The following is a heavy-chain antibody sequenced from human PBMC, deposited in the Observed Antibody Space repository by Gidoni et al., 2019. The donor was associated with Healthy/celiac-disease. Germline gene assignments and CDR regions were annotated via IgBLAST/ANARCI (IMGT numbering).Heavy chain of an antibody. CDR3: ARHITIFGVVIAGDYYYMDV. CDR2: IYYSWST. Sequence: QLQLQESGPGLVKPSETLSLTGTVSGGSNSSSSSYRGWIRQPPGKGLEWIGSIYYSWSTYYNPSLKSRVTISVDTSKNQFSLKLSSVTAADTAVYYCARHITIFGVVIAGDYYYMDVWGKGTTVTVSS. J-gene: IGHJ6*03. V-gene: IGHV4-39*01. CDR1: GGSNSSSSSY. D-gene: IGHD3-3*01.